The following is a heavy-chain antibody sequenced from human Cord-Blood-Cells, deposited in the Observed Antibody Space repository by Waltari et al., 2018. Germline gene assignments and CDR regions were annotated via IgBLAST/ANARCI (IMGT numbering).Heavy chain of an antibody. J-gene: IGHJ4*02. V-gene: IGHV3-7*01. CDR2: IKQDGSEK. D-gene: IGHD6-13*01. Sequence: EVQLVESGGGLVQPGGSLRLSCAASGFNFSIYWMSWVSRAPGKGLEWVANIKQDGSEKYYVDSVKGRFTISRDNAKNSLYLQMNSLRAEDTAVYYCARDFSSSWYYFDYWGQGTLVTVSS. CDR1: GFNFSIYW. CDR3: ARDFSSSWYYFDY.